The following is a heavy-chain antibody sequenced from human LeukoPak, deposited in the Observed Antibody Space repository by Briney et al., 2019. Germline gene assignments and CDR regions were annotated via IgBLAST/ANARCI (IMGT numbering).Heavy chain of an antibody. V-gene: IGHV4-61*02. D-gene: IGHD3-16*02. CDR2: IYPSGST. CDR1: GGSISSGSYY. Sequence: PSQTLSLTCTVSGGSISSGSYYWSWIRQPAGKGLEWIGRIYPSGSTNYNPSLKSRVTISVDTSKNQFSLKLSSVTAADTAVYYCARGGMITFGGGIVENWGQGTLVTVSS. J-gene: IGHJ4*02. CDR3: ARGGMITFGGGIVEN.